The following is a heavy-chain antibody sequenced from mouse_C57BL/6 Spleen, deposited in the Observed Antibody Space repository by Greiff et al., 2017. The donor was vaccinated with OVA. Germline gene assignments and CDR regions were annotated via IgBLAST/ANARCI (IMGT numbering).Heavy chain of an antibody. CDR1: GFNIKDYY. Sequence: VQLQQSGAELVKPGASVKLSCTASGFNIKDYYMHWVKQRTEQGLEWIGRIDPEDGETKYAPKFQGKATLTADTSSNTAYLQLSSLTSEDTDVYYCASFYYDYDGRDYWGQGTTLTVSS. D-gene: IGHD2-4*01. CDR2: IDPEDGET. CDR3: ASFYYDYDGRDY. J-gene: IGHJ2*01. V-gene: IGHV14-2*01.